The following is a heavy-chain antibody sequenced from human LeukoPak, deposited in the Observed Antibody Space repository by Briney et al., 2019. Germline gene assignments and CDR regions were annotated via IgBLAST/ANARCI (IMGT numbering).Heavy chain of an antibody. CDR3: ARDFYDSSAKILDY. V-gene: IGHV3-30-3*01. Sequence: GGSLRLSCAASGFTFSSYAMHWVHQAPGKGLEWVAVISYDGSNKYYADSVKGRFTISRDNSKNTLYLQMNSLRAEDTAVYYCARDFYDSSAKILDYWGQGTLVTVSS. J-gene: IGHJ4*02. CDR1: GFTFSSYA. CDR2: ISYDGSNK. D-gene: IGHD3-22*01.